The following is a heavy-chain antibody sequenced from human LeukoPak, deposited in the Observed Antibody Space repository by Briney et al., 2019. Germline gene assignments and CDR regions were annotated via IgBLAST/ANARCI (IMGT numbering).Heavy chain of an antibody. V-gene: IGHV3-21*01. Sequence: SGGSLRLSCAASGFTFDSYAMSWVRQAPGKGLEWVSTISGSGANTYYADSVKGRFTISRDNAKNSLYLQMNSLRAEDTAVYYCAREGREAGFDYWGQGTLVTVSS. D-gene: IGHD1-26*01. J-gene: IGHJ4*02. CDR3: AREGREAGFDY. CDR1: GFTFDSYA. CDR2: ISGSGANT.